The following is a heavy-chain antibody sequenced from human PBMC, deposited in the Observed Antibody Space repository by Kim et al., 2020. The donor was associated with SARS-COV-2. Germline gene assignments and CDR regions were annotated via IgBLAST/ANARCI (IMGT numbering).Heavy chain of an antibody. D-gene: IGHD3-3*01. CDR3: AKAFLGGVFDY. V-gene: IGHV3-30*18. Sequence: GGSLRLSCAASGFTFSSYGMHWVRQAPGKGLEWVAVISYDGSNKYYADSVKGRFTISRDNSKNTLYLQMNSLRAEDTAVYYCAKAFLGGVFDYWGQGTLVTVSS. CDR2: ISYDGSNK. CDR1: GFTFSSYG. J-gene: IGHJ4*02.